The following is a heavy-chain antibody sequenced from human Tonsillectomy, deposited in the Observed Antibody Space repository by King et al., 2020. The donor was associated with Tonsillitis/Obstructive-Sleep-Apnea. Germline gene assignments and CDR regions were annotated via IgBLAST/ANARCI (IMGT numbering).Heavy chain of an antibody. CDR2: VSGSGAYT. D-gene: IGHD2-2*02. J-gene: IGHJ6*03. CDR3: AKDLRCSSRSCYMNYYYYVGV. CDR1: GFTFSSYA. V-gene: IGHV3-23*04. Sequence: VQLVESGGGLAQPGGSLRLSCAASGFTFSSYAMSWVRQAPGKGLEWVSSVSGSGAYTYYADSVKGRFTISRDNSKNTLYLQMNSLRAEDTAVYYCAKDLRCSSRSCYMNYYYYVGVWGRGTTVTVSS.